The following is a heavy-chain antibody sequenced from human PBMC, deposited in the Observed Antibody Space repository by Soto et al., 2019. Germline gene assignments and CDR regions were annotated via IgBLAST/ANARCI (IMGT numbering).Heavy chain of an antibody. J-gene: IGHJ6*02. V-gene: IGHV1-69*13. CDR3: ARDTVTIFGVVIPVRMDV. D-gene: IGHD3-3*01. CDR1: GGTFSSYA. Sequence: SVKVSCKASGGTFSSYAISWVRQAPGQGLEWMGGIIPIFGTANYAQKFQGRVTITADESTSTAYMELSSLRSEDTAVYYCARDTVTIFGVVIPVRMDVWGQGTTVTVSS. CDR2: IIPIFGTA.